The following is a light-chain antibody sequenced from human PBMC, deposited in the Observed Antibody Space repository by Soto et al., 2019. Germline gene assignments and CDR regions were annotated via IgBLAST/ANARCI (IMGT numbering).Light chain of an antibody. J-gene: IGKJ1*01. CDR1: QSVSND. Sequence: EIVMTQSPGTLSVSPGERATLSCRASQSVSNDLAWIQQKPGQPPRLLIYGASTRATGIPARFSGSGSGTEFTLTISSLQPEDFAVYSCQQSNVWPRTFGKGTKV. V-gene: IGKV3-15*01. CDR3: QQSNVWPRT. CDR2: GAS.